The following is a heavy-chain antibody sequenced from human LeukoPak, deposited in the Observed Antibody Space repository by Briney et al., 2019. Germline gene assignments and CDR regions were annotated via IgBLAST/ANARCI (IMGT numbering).Heavy chain of an antibody. CDR3: ARGQRGSFLSHVWGSYRKREVFDY. Sequence: ASVKVSCKASGYTFTGYYMHWVRQATGQGLEWMGWMSPNSGNTGYAQKFQGRVTMTRNTSISTAYMELSSLRSEDTAVYYCARGQRGSFLSHVWGSYRKREVFDYWGQGTLVTVSS. CDR2: MSPNSGNT. V-gene: IGHV1-8*02. D-gene: IGHD3-16*02. J-gene: IGHJ4*02. CDR1: GYTFTGYY.